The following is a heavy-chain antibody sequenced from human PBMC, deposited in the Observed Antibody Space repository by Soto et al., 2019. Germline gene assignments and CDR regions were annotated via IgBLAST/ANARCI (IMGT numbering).Heavy chain of an antibody. J-gene: IGHJ5*02. V-gene: IGHV4-31*03. CDR3: ARGPRREGIVVVVAATPSGPPQFFDP. Sequence: PSETLSLTCTVSGGSISSGGYYWSWIRQHPGKGLEWIGYIYYSGSTYYNPSLKSRVTISVDTSKNQFSLKLSSVTAADTAVYYCARGPRREGIVVVVAATPSGPPQFFDPWGQGTLVTVSS. D-gene: IGHD2-15*01. CDR2: IYYSGST. CDR1: GGSISSGGYY.